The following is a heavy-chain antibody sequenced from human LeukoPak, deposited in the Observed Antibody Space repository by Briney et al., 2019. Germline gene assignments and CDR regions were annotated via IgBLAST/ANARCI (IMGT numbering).Heavy chain of an antibody. V-gene: IGHV3-23*01. CDR2: ISPSAGDT. CDR1: GFTFSTYA. CDR3: ARVMFRSGWVGLDY. J-gene: IGHJ4*02. Sequence: PGGSLRLSCAASGFTFSTYAMTWVRHAPGGGLEWFSSISPSAGDTFYAASVKGRFTISRVNSKRTPYLQMNSLRAEDTALYYCARVMFRSGWVGLDYWGQGTLVTVSS. D-gene: IGHD3-3*01.